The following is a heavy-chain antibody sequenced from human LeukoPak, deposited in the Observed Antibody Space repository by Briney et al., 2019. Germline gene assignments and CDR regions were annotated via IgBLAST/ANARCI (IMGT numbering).Heavy chain of an antibody. CDR2: IYYSGST. J-gene: IGHJ5*02. CDR3: ARLLRVGYCSTTTCNWFDP. V-gene: IGHV4-39*07. CDR1: GGSISSSSYY. D-gene: IGHD2-2*03. Sequence: SQTLSLTCTVSGGSISSSSYYWGWIRQPPGKGLEWIGSIYYSGSTYYNPSLKSRVTISVDTSKNQFSLKLSSVTAADTAVYYCARLLRVGYCSTTTCNWFDPWGQGTLVTVSS.